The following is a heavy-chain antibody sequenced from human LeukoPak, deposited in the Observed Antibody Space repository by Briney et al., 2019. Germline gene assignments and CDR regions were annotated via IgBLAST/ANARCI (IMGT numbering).Heavy chain of an antibody. CDR2: IDPSDSET. D-gene: IGHD6-19*01. V-gene: IGHV5-10-1*01. CDR1: GYIFTTNW. Sequence: GESLKISCKGSGYIFTTNWISWIRQMPGKGLEWMGRIDPSDSETNYSPSFQGHVTISVDKSISTAYLQWSGLKASDTAMYYCARRAGSSGKFDPWGQGTLVIVSS. CDR3: ARRAGSSGKFDP. J-gene: IGHJ5*02.